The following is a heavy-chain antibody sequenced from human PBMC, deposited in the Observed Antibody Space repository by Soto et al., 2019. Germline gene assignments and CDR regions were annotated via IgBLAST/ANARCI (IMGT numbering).Heavy chain of an antibody. CDR2: INPNSGGT. D-gene: IGHD5-18*01. Sequence: ASVKVSCKASGYTFTGYYMHWVRQAPGQGLEWMGWINPNSGGTNYAQKFQGWVTMTRDTSISTAYMELSRLRSDDMAVYYCARGGYSYGSYYYGMDVWGQGTTVTVSS. CDR1: GYTFTGYY. V-gene: IGHV1-2*04. J-gene: IGHJ6*02. CDR3: ARGGYSYGSYYYGMDV.